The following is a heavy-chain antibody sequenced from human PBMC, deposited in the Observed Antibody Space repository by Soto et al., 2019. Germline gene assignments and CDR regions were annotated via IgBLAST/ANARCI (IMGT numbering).Heavy chain of an antibody. J-gene: IGHJ4*02. CDR3: ARHEGGAAADRPLDY. D-gene: IGHD6-13*01. CDR2: IYYSGST. Sequence: QLQLQESGPGLVKPSETLSLTCTVSGGSIRSSTYYWGWIRQPPGKGLEWIGSIYYSGSTHYNPPLKSRVTMSVDTPTNQFSLKLNSVTAADTAVYYCARHEGGAAADRPLDYWGQGTLVTVSS. CDR1: GGSIRSSTYY. V-gene: IGHV4-39*01.